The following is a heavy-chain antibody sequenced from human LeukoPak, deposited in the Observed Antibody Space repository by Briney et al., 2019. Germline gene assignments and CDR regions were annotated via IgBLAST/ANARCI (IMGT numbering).Heavy chain of an antibody. CDR3: AKRGHDYGDYKKGTFDY. Sequence: PGGSLRLSCAASGFTFSSYSMYWVRQAPGKGLEWVSSVNSSSSYIYYADSVKGRFTISRDNSKNTLYLQMNSLRAEDTAVYYCAKRGHDYGDYKKGTFDYWGQGTLVTVSS. CDR2: VNSSSSYI. J-gene: IGHJ4*02. CDR1: GFTFSSYS. V-gene: IGHV3-21*04. D-gene: IGHD4-17*01.